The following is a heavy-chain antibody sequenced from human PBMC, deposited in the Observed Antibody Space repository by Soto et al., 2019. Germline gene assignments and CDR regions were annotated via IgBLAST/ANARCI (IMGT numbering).Heavy chain of an antibody. CDR2: ITHSGGT. CDR3: ARGLTDGEGFGYYYGMEV. V-gene: IGHV4-4*02. D-gene: IGHD3-10*01. Sequence: SETLSLTCAVSVVSISSRSYWSWVRQPPGKGLEWIGEITHSGGTSYNPSLKSRVTVSLDKSENQFSLQLSSVTAADTAVYYCARGLTDGEGFGYYYGMEVWGQGTTVTVSS. CDR1: VVSISSRSY. J-gene: IGHJ6*01.